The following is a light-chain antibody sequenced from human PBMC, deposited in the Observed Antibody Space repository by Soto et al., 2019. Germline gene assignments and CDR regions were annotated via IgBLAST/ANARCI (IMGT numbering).Light chain of an antibody. Sequence: DFQLTQSPSFLSASVGDRVTITCRASQDISSLLAWYQQKPGKAPKLLIHTASTLQSGVPSRFSGSGSGTEFTLTISSLQPEDFATYYCQHRHSYPITFGQGTRLEIK. J-gene: IGKJ5*01. CDR1: QDISSL. V-gene: IGKV1-9*01. CDR2: TAS. CDR3: QHRHSYPIT.